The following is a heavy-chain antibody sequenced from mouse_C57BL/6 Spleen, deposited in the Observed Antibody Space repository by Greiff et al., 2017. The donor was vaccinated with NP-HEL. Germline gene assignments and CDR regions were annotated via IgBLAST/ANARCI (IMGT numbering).Heavy chain of an antibody. CDR2: INPNNGGT. J-gene: IGHJ3*01. CDR3: AREGEY. Sequence: VQLQQSGPELVKPGASVKISCKASGYTFTDYYMNWVKQSHGKSLEWIGDINPNNGGTSYNQKFKGKATLTVDKSSSTAYMELRSLTSEDSAVYYCAREGEYWGQGTLVTVSA. V-gene: IGHV1-26*01. CDR1: GYTFTDYY.